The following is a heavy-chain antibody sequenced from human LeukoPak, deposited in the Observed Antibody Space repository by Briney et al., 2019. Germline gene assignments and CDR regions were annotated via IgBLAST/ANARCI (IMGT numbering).Heavy chain of an antibody. D-gene: IGHD4-17*01. Sequence: GGSLRLSCAASGIIFSKYGMSWVRQAPGKGLEWVATVLGSGVPTYYADSVQGRFTISRDNSKNTLYLQMSSLRAEDTAIYYCAKDPNGDYIGTFDIWGQGTIVIVS. CDR2: VLGSGVPT. CDR3: AKDPNGDYIGTFDI. CDR1: GIIFSKYG. V-gene: IGHV3-23*01. J-gene: IGHJ3*02.